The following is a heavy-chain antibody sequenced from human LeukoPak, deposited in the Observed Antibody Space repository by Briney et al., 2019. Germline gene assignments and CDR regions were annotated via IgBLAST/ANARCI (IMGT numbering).Heavy chain of an antibody. Sequence: GGSLRLSCAASGFTFSSYWMSWVRQAPGKGLEWVANIKQDGSEKYYVDSVKGRFTISRDNAKNSLYLQMNSLRAEDTAVYYCAREVRGSSWYPYYYYMDVWGKGTTVTVSS. CDR2: IKQDGSEK. J-gene: IGHJ6*03. D-gene: IGHD6-13*01. CDR3: AREVRGSSWYPYYYYMDV. CDR1: GFTFSSYW. V-gene: IGHV3-7*01.